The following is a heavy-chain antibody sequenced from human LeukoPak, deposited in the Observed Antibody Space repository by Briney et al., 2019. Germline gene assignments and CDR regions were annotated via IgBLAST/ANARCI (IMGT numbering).Heavy chain of an antibody. V-gene: IGHV3-33*01. CDR2: IWYDGSNK. D-gene: IGHD5-18*01. CDR3: ARNADTAMGPFDY. Sequence: GGSLRLSCAASGFTFSSYGMHWVRQAPGKGLEWVAVIWYDGSNKYYADSVKGRFTISRDNSKNTLYLQMNSLRVEDTAVYYCARNADTAMGPFDYWGRGTLVTVSS. CDR1: GFTFSSYG. J-gene: IGHJ4*02.